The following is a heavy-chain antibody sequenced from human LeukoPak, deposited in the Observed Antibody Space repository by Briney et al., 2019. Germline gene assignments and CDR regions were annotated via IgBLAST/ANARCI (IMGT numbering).Heavy chain of an antibody. CDR3: TIVEKACSNLCYFDY. CDR2: IRSKATSYAP. Sequence: GGSLRLSGAASGFTFSGSAMHWVRQASGKGLEWVGRIRSKATSYAPAYAASVKGRFNISRDDSKKTGYLQMNSLKAEDTAVYYCTIVEKACSNLCYFDYWGQGTLVTVSS. J-gene: IGHJ4*02. CDR1: GFTFSGSA. D-gene: IGHD4-11*01. V-gene: IGHV3-73*01.